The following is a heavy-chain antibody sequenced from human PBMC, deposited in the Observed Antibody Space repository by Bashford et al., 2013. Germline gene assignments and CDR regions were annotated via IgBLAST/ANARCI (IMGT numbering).Heavy chain of an antibody. CDR1: EYNFTNYW. J-gene: IGHJ3*02. D-gene: IGHD4-17*01. V-gene: IGHV5-51*03. CDR2: IYPDDSDT. CDR3: ARRGYGDFLFEDAFDI. Sequence: GESLKISCKGSEYNFTNYWIGWVRQRPGKGLEWVAIIYPDDSDTRYSPSFQGQVTITADKSIRSAYLQWSSLKSSDTAMYYCARRGYGDFLFEDAFDIVGPRDRWSPSPQ.